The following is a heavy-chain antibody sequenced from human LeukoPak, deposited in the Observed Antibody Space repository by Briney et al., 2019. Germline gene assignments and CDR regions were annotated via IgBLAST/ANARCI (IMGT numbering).Heavy chain of an antibody. Sequence: GGSLRLSCATSGFTFTSYGMNWIRQAPGKGLEWVSYISNSAILYADSVKGRFTISRDNARNALYLQMNSLRAEDTAVYYCAINGCYRGVCAFDVWGQGTMVTVSS. CDR1: GFTFTSYG. V-gene: IGHV3-48*01. CDR3: AINGCYRGVCAFDV. D-gene: IGHD2-21*01. CDR2: ISNSAI. J-gene: IGHJ3*01.